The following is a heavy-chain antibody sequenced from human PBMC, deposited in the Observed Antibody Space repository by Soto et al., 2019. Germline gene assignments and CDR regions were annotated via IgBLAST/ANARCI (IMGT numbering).Heavy chain of an antibody. V-gene: IGHV3-30-3*01. CDR2: MSYDGSNK. CDR1: GFIFRSYA. CDR3: AREAYYDSSGYWPYYYYGMDV. Sequence: VGSLRLSCAASGFIFRSYAMHWVRQAPGKGLEWVAVMSYDGSNKYYADSVKGRFTISRDKSKNTLYLQMNSLRAEDTAVYYCAREAYYDSSGYWPYYYYGMDVWGQGTTVTVSS. J-gene: IGHJ6*02. D-gene: IGHD3-22*01.